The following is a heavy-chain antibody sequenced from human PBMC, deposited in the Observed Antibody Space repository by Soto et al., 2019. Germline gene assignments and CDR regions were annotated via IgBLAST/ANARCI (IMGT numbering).Heavy chain of an antibody. J-gene: IGHJ5*02. CDR1: GGTFSSYT. CDR3: ARDQGEVRGVSVNWFDP. D-gene: IGHD3-10*01. CDR2: IIPILGIA. V-gene: IGHV1-69*08. Sequence: QVQLVQSGAEVKKPGSSVKVSCKASGGTFSSYTISWVRQAPGQGLEWMGRIIPILGIANYAQKFQGRVTLTAXXCXSXXYMELSSLRSEDTAVYDCARDQGEVRGVSVNWFDPWGQGTLVTVSS.